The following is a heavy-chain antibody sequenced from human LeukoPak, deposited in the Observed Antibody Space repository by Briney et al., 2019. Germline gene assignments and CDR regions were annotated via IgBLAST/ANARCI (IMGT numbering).Heavy chain of an antibody. D-gene: IGHD3-9*01. CDR1: GFTFSSYA. J-gene: IGHJ4*02. CDR2: ISFDGSNE. CDR3: ARDFGWLSHFDY. V-gene: IGHV3-30-3*01. Sequence: PGKSLRLSCAASGFTFSSYAMHWVRQAPGEGLEWVALISFDGSNENYADSVKGRFTISRDNSKITLYLQMSSLRGEDTAVYYCARDFGWLSHFDYWGQGTLVSVSS.